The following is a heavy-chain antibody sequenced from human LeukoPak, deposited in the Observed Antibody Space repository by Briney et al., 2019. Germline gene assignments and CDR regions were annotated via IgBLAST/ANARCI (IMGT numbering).Heavy chain of an antibody. J-gene: IGHJ3*02. CDR2: INPNSGGT. D-gene: IGHD2-8*01. CDR1: GYTFTCYH. V-gene: IGHV1-2*06. Sequence: ASVKVSCKASGYTFTCYHMHWVRQAPGQGLEWMGRINPNSGGTNYAQKFQGRVTMTRDTSISTADMELSRLRSDDTAVYYCAREATYGNDAFDIWGQGTIITVSS. CDR3: AREATYGNDAFDI.